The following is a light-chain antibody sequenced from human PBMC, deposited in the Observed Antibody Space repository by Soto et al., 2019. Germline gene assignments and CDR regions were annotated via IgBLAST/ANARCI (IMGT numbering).Light chain of an antibody. CDR1: SSDVGGYNY. CDR3: NSYPSTSTVV. V-gene: IGLV2-14*03. J-gene: IGLJ2*01. Sequence: QSALTQPASVSGSPGQSITISCTGTSSDVGGYNYVSWYQQHPGKAPKLMIYDVSNRPSGFSNRFSGSKSGNTASLTISGLQAEDEADYYCNSYPSTSTVVFGGGTKLTVL. CDR2: DVS.